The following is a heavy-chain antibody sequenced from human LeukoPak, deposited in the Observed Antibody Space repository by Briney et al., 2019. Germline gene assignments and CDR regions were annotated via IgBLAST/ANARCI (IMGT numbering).Heavy chain of an antibody. V-gene: IGHV3-48*03. Sequence: PGGSLRLSCAASGFTFSSYEMNWVRQAPGKGLEWVSYISSSGSTIYYADSVKGRFTISRDNAKSSLYLQMNSLRAEDTAVYYCAELAITMIGGVWGKGTTVTISS. CDR2: ISSSGSTI. J-gene: IGHJ6*04. D-gene: IGHD3-10*02. CDR1: GFTFSSYE. CDR3: AELAITMIGGV.